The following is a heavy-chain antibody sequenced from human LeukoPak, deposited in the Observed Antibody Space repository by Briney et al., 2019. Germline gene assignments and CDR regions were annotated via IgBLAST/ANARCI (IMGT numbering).Heavy chain of an antibody. J-gene: IGHJ5*02. CDR1: GYTFTGYY. Sequence: GASVTVSCKASGYTFTGYYMHWVRQAPGQGLEWMGWINPNSGGTNYAQKFQGRVTMTRDTSISTAYMELSRLRSDDTAVYYCARDEGSSWYNWFDPWGQGTLVTVSS. D-gene: IGHD6-13*01. V-gene: IGHV1-2*02. CDR2: INPNSGGT. CDR3: ARDEGSSWYNWFDP.